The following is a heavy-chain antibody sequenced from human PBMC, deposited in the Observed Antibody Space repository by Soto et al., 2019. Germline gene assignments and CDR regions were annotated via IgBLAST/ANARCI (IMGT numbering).Heavy chain of an antibody. D-gene: IGHD6-19*01. Sequence: VQLVESGGGLVQPGGSLRLSCAASGFTFSSYWMSWFRQAPGKGLEWVANIKQDGSEKYYVDSVKGRFTISRDNAKNSLYLQMNSLRAEDTAVYYCARDDRLGIAVANAFDIWGQGTMVTVSS. J-gene: IGHJ3*02. CDR1: GFTFSSYW. CDR3: ARDDRLGIAVANAFDI. CDR2: IKQDGSEK. V-gene: IGHV3-7*01.